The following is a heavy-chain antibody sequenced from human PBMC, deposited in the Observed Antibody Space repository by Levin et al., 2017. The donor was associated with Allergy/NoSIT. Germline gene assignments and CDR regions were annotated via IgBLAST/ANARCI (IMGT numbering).Heavy chain of an antibody. CDR2: IKSKTDGGTT. V-gene: IGHV3-15*01. CDR1: GFTFSNAW. D-gene: IGHD3-16*02. Sequence: GGSLRLSCAASGFTFSNAWMSWVRQAPGKGLEWVGRIKSKTDGGTTDYAAPVKGRFTISRDDSKNTLYLQMNSLKTEDTAVYYCTTEGSYDYIWGSYRYTPDFDYWGQGTLVTVSS. CDR3: TTEGSYDYIWGSYRYTPDFDY. J-gene: IGHJ4*02.